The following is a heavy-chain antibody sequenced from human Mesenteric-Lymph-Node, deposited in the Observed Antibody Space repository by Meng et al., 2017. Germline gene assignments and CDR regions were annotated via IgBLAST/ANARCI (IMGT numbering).Heavy chain of an antibody. CDR2: IKTKSDGGTT. D-gene: IGHD3-16*01. CDR3: IPHYDYVR. CDR1: GFTFTNAW. J-gene: IGHJ4*02. Sequence: EVQLVESGGGWVKPGGSLRLTCAASGFTFTNAWMSWVRQAPGKGLEWVGRIKTKSDGGTTDYAAPVKGRFTISRDDSKNTLYLQMSRLTTEDTAVYYCIPHYDYVRGGQGTLVTVSS. V-gene: IGHV3-15*01.